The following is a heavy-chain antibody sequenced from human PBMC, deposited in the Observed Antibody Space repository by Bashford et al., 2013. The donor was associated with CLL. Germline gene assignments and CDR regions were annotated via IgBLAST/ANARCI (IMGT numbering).Heavy chain of an antibody. CDR2: IYSSGTT. CDR3: ARGRFEEGMDV. D-gene: IGHD3-10*01. J-gene: IGHJ6*02. V-gene: IGHV4-30-4*01. CDR1: GGSMSNNDDY. Sequence: SETLSLTCTVSGGSMSNNDDYWSWIRQPPGKGLEWTGYIYSSGTTYYNPSLRSRISIAVDMSKNQFSLKVNSVTAADTAVYFCARGRFEEGMDVWGQGTTVTVSS.